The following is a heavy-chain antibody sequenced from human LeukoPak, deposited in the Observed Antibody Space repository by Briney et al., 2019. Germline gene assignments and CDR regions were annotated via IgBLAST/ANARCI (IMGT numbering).Heavy chain of an antibody. J-gene: IGHJ4*02. D-gene: IGHD6-19*01. CDR2: IRSKANNYAT. CDR1: GFTFSGSA. V-gene: IGHV3-73*01. CDR3: ARGQRYSTGWYYFDY. Sequence: GGSLRLSCAASGFTFSGSAMHWVRQASGKGLEWVGRIRSKANNYATAYAASVKGRFTISRDDSKNTAYLQMNSLRAEDTAVYYCARGQRYSTGWYYFDYWGQGTLVTVSS.